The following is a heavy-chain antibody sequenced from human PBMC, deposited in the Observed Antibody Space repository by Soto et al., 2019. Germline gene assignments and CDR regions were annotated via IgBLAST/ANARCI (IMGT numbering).Heavy chain of an antibody. J-gene: IGHJ6*02. CDR2: IIPIFGTA. V-gene: IGHV1-69*06. CDR1: GGTFSSYD. CDR3: ARDDILWFGEPDYGMDV. D-gene: IGHD3-10*01. Sequence: QVQLVQSGAEVKKPGSSVKVSCKASGGTFSSYDISWVRQAPGQGLEWMGGIIPIFGTANYAQKFQGRVTITADKSTSTAYRELSSLRSEDTAVYYCARDDILWFGEPDYGMDVWGQGTTVTVSS.